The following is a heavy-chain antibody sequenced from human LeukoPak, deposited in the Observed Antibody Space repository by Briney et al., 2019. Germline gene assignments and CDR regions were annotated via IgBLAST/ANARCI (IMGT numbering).Heavy chain of an antibody. CDR1: GFTVSSKY. Sequence: PGGSLRLSCAASGFTVSSKYMSWVRQAPGKGLEWVSVIYSGGTTYHADSVKGRFTISRDNSKNTLYLQMNSLRPEDTAMYYCARGQSCFSPSCFFDYWGRGTLVTVSS. CDR3: ARGQSCFSPSCFFDY. CDR2: IYSGGTT. J-gene: IGHJ4*02. V-gene: IGHV3-53*01.